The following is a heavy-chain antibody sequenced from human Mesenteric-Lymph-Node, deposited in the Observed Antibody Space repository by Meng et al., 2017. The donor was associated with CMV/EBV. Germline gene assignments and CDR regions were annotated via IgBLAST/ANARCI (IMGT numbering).Heavy chain of an antibody. CDR1: GGSISSSNYY. CDR3: ARDYGGNGYY. V-gene: IGHV4-39*02. Sequence: SETLSLTCTVSGGSISSSNYYWGWIRQPPGKGLEWIGNIYYSGSTYYNPSLKSRVTISVDTSKNQFSLKLNSVTAADTAVYYCARDYGGNGYYWGQGTLVTVSS. J-gene: IGHJ4*02. CDR2: IYYSGST. D-gene: IGHD4-23*01.